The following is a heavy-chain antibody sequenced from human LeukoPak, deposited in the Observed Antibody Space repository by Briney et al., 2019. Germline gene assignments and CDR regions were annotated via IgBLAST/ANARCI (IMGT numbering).Heavy chain of an antibody. CDR3: AKSGRLGGISLSHSLDS. CDR2: ANPKSGAT. Sequence: ASVKVSCEASGYTFTDYYIQWVRQAPGQGLEWMGWANPKSGATQYAQKFEGRVTMTRDTSISTAYMELSSLTSGDTAVYYCAKSGRLGGISLSHSLDSWGQGSLVAVSS. J-gene: IGHJ4*02. CDR1: GYTFTDYY. V-gene: IGHV1-2*02. D-gene: IGHD3-16*02.